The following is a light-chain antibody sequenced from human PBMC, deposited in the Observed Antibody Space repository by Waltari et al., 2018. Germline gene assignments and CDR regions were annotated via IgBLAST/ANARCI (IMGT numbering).Light chain of an antibody. CDR2: DAS. Sequence: DIQMTQSPSSLSASVGDRVTITCQASQDMRNYLNWYQQKPGKAPKLLIYDASNLETGVPSRFSGSGSGTDFTFTISSLQPEDSATYYCQQYDNLPLTFGGGTKVEIK. V-gene: IGKV1-33*01. CDR3: QQYDNLPLT. J-gene: IGKJ4*01. CDR1: QDMRNY.